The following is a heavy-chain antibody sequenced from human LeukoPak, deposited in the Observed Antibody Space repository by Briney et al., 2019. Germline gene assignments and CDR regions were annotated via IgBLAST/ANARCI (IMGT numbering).Heavy chain of an antibody. D-gene: IGHD3-22*01. Sequence: GGSLRLSCAASGFTVSSNYMSWVRQAPGKGLEWVSVIYSGGSTYYADSVKGRFTISRDNSKNTLYLQMNSLRAEDPGVCYCARTRFYYDSSGYYLDYWGQGTLVTVSS. V-gene: IGHV3-53*05. J-gene: IGHJ4*02. CDR1: GFTVSSNY. CDR3: ARTRFYYDSSGYYLDY. CDR2: IYSGGST.